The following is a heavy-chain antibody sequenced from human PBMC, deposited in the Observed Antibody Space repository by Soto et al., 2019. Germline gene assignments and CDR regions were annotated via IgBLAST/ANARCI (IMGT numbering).Heavy chain of an antibody. J-gene: IGHJ3*02. D-gene: IGHD3-16*01. CDR2: ISAYNGNT. Sequence: ASVKVSCKTSGYTFTSYDISWVRQAPGQGLEWMGWISAYNGNTNYAQKLQGRVPMTTDTSTSTAYMELRSLRSDDTAVYYCAREIYDYIWEFPSRAFDIWGQGTMVTVSS. V-gene: IGHV1-18*01. CDR3: AREIYDYIWEFPSRAFDI. CDR1: GYTFTSYD.